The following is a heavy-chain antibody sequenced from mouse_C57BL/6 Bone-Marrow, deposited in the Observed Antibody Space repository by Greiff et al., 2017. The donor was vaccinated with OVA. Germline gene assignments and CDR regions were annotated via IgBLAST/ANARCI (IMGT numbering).Heavy chain of an antibody. Sequence: VQLQQSGPELVKPGASVKISCKASGYTFTDYYMNWVKQSHGKSLEWIGDINPNNGGTSYNQKFKGKAPLTVDKSTSTAYMELRSLTSEDSAVYYCARGGAYYGKAMDYWGQGTSVTVSS. CDR1: GYTFTDYY. CDR3: ARGGAYYGKAMDY. D-gene: IGHD2-10*01. CDR2: INPNNGGT. J-gene: IGHJ4*01. V-gene: IGHV1-26*01.